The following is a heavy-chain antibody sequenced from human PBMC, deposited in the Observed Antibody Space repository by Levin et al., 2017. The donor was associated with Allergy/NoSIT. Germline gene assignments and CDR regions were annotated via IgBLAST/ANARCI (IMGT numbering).Heavy chain of an antibody. CDR2: ISYDGSNK. D-gene: IGHD2-15*01. V-gene: IGHV3-30-3*01. CDR3: ARDLVVVVAATLWYYYYGMDV. CDR1: GFTFSSYA. Sequence: GESLKISCAASGFTFSSYAMHWVRQAPGKGLEWVAVISYDGSNKYYADSVKGRFTISRDNSKNTLYLQMNSLRAEDTAVYYCARDLVVVVAATLWYYYYGMDVWGQGTTVTVSS. J-gene: IGHJ6*02.